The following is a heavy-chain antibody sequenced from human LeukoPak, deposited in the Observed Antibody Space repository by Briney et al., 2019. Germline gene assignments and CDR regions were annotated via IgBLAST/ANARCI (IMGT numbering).Heavy chain of an antibody. CDR2: ISATRGIT. J-gene: IGHJ4*02. CDR3: AKAGNTAMVDHADY. D-gene: IGHD5-18*01. Sequence: GGSLRLSCAASGFNYTSYTMNWVRQAPGMGLEWLSYISATRGITYYADSAKGRFTISRDNSKNTLYLQMNSLRAEDTAVYYCAKAGNTAMVDHADYWGQGTLVTVSS. V-gene: IGHV3-23*01. CDR1: GFNYTSYT.